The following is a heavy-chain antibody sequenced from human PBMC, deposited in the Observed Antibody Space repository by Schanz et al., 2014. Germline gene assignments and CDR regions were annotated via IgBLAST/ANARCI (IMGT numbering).Heavy chain of an antibody. V-gene: IGHV3-23*01. D-gene: IGHD6-13*01. CDR2: LTGSGTTT. CDR1: GFSFRKSA. CDR3: AKDLAAVGVFDY. J-gene: IGHJ4*03. Sequence: EVQLLESGGGLVQPGGSLRLSCAASGFSFRKSAMSWVRQAPGKGLEWVSALTGSGTTTYYADSVKGRFTISRDNSKNTLDLQMNSLRAEDTAIYYCAKDLAAVGVFDYWGQGTTVTVSS.